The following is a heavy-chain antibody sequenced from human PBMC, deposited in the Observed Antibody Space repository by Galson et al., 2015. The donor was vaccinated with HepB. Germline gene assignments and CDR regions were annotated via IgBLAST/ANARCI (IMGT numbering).Heavy chain of an antibody. Sequence: SCKASGGTFSSYAISWVRQAPGQGLEWMGGIIPIFGTANYAQKFQGRVTITADKSTSTAYMELSSLRSEDTAVYYCARGISGVSGDRIWGQGTLVTVSS. CDR2: IIPIFGTA. V-gene: IGHV1-69*06. CDR3: ARGISGVSGDRI. D-gene: IGHD7-27*01. J-gene: IGHJ4*02. CDR1: GGTFSSYA.